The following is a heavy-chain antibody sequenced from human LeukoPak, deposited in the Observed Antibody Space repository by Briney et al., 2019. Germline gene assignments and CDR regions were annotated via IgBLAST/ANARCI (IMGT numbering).Heavy chain of an antibody. CDR3: GGGDFWSGQFDY. V-gene: IGHV4-34*01. D-gene: IGHD3-3*01. CDR1: GGSFRGYY. CDR2: INHSGST. J-gene: IGHJ4*02. Sequence: SETLSLTCAVYGGSFRGYYWSWIRQPPGKGLEWIGEINHSGSTNYNPPLKSRVTISVDTSKNQFSLNLNSVTAADTAVYYCGGGDFWSGQFDYWGQGTLVTVSS.